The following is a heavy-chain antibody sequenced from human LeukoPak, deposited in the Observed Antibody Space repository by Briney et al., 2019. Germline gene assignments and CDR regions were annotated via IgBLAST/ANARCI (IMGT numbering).Heavy chain of an antibody. V-gene: IGHV1-69*01. CDR1: GGTFSSYA. CDR2: IIPIFGTA. J-gene: IGHJ4*02. D-gene: IGHD3-22*01. CDR3: ARGNYYDSSGYLNFDY. Sequence: ASVKVSCKASGGTFSSYAISWVRQAPGQGLEWMGGIIPIFGTANYAQKFQGRVTITADESTSTAYMELSSLRSEDTAVYYRARGNYYDSSGYLNFDYWGQGTLVTVSS.